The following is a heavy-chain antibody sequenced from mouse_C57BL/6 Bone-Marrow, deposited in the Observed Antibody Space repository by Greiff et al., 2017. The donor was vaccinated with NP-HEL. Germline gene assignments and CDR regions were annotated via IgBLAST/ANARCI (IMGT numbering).Heavy chain of an antibody. CDR2: IDPSDSYT. CDR3: ARDGKGFAY. J-gene: IGHJ3*01. CDR1: GYTFTSYW. D-gene: IGHD2-1*01. Sequence: QVQLQQPGAELVMPGASVKLSCKASGYTFTSYWMHWVKQRPGQGLEWIGEIDPSDSYTNYNQKFKGKSTLTVDKSTSTAYMQLSSLTSEDSAVYYCARDGKGFAYWGQGTLVTVSA. V-gene: IGHV1-69*01.